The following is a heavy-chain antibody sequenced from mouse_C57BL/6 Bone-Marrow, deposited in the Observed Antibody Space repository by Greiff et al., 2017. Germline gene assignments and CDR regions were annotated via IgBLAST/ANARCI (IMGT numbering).Heavy chain of an antibody. D-gene: IGHD1-1*01. Sequence: VKLLESGPELVTPGASVKISCKASGYAFSSSWMTWVKQRPGNGLEWIGHIYPGSGSTNYNGKFKGKATLTADKSSSTAYMQLSSLTSEDSAVYYCARKGHYYGSRYGYWGQGTTLTVSS. V-gene: IGHV1-82*01. CDR1: GYAFSSSW. CDR2: IYPGSGST. J-gene: IGHJ2*01. CDR3: ARKGHYYGSRYGY.